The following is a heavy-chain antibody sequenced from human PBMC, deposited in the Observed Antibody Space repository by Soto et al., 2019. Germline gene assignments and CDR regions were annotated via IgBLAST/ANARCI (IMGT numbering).Heavy chain of an antibody. V-gene: IGHV3-48*01. CDR1: GFTFSSYS. CDR3: ARLARAVYYYGSGSPSSYYYYYMDV. D-gene: IGHD3-10*01. Sequence: GGSLSLSCAASGFTFSSYSMNWVRQAPGKGLEWVSYISSSSSTIYYADSVKGRFTISRDNAKNSLYLQMNSLRAEDTAVYYCARLARAVYYYGSGSPSSYYYYYMDVWDKGTTVTVSS. J-gene: IGHJ6*03. CDR2: ISSSSSTI.